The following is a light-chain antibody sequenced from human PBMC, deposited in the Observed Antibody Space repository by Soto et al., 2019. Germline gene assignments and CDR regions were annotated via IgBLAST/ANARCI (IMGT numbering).Light chain of an antibody. CDR1: QSVSSN. V-gene: IGKV3-15*01. CDR3: QQYNNWPLT. J-gene: IGKJ4*01. CDR2: GAA. Sequence: ETAMTQSPATLSVSPGERATLSCRASQSVSSNLAWYQHKPGQAPRLLIYGAATRATGVPARFSGSGSGTEFTLIISSLQSEDFAVYYCQQYNNWPLTFGGGTKVEIK.